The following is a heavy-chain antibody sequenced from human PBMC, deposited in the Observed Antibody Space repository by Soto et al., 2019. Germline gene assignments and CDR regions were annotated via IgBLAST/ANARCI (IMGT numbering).Heavy chain of an antibody. D-gene: IGHD3-10*01. CDR2: INHSGST. CDR3: AQYYGSGSSTS. V-gene: IGHV4-34*01. CDR1: GGSFSGYY. J-gene: IGHJ4*02. Sequence: SSETLSLTCAVYGGSFSGYYWSWIRQPPGKGLEWIGEINHSGSTNYNPSLKSRVTISVDTSKNQFSLKLSSVTAADTAVYYCAQYYGSGSSTSWGQGTLVTVSS.